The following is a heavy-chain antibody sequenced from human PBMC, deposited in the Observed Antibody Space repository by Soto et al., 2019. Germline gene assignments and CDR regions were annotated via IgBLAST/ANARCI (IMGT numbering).Heavy chain of an antibody. J-gene: IGHJ5*02. V-gene: IGHV4-39*01. CDR3: ASPKIAFYNWFDP. CDR2: IYYSGST. Sequence: PSETLSLTCTVSGGSISSSSYYWGWIRQPPGKGLEWIGSIYYSGSTYYNPSLKSRVTISVDTSKNQFSLKLSSVTAADTAVYYCASPKIAFYNWFDPWGQGPLVTVS. D-gene: IGHD3-3*02. CDR1: GGSISSSSYY.